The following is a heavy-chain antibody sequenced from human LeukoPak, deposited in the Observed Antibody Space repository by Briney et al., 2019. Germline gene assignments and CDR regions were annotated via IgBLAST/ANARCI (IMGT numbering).Heavy chain of an antibody. CDR2: INHSGST. CDR1: GGSISSGDYY. D-gene: IGHD1-1*01. J-gene: IGHJ6*02. Sequence: SQTLSLTCTVSGGSISSGDYYWSWIRQPPGKGLEWIGEINHSGSTNYNPSLKSRVTISVDTSKNQFSLKLSSVTAADTAVYYCARGPARLETDYYYYGMDVWGQGTTVTVSS. V-gene: IGHV4-30-4*01. CDR3: ARGPARLETDYYYYGMDV.